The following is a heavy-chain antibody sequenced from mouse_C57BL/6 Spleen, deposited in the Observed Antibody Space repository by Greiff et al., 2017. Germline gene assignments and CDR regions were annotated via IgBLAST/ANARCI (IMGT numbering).Heavy chain of an antibody. Sequence: QVQLQQSGAELARPGASVKLSCKASGYTFTSYGISWVKQRTGQGLEWIGEIYPRSGNTYYNEKFKGKATLTADKSSSTAYMELRSLTSDDSAVYFCARGVIVTTEGYAMDYWGQGTSVTVSS. CDR2: IYPRSGNT. V-gene: IGHV1-81*01. D-gene: IGHD2-5*01. CDR3: ARGVIVTTEGYAMDY. CDR1: GYTFTSYG. J-gene: IGHJ4*01.